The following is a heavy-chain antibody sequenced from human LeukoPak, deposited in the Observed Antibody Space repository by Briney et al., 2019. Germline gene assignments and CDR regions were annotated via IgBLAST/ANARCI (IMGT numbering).Heavy chain of an antibody. D-gene: IGHD2-2*03. V-gene: IGHV4-30-4*01. CDR1: GGSISSGDYY. Sequence: PSQTLSLTCTVSGGSISSGDYYWSWIRQPPGKGLEWIGYIDKSGSAYYKPSLKSRVIISVDTSRNQFSLNLRSVTAADTAVFYCARAAPGYCSSIRCYEYGMDIWGPGTTVTVSS. J-gene: IGHJ6*02. CDR2: IDKSGSA. CDR3: ARAAPGYCSSIRCYEYGMDI.